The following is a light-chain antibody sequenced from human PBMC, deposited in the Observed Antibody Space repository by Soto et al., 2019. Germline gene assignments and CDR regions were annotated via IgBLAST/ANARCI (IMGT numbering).Light chain of an antibody. V-gene: IGKV3-11*01. CDR2: DAY. J-gene: IGKJ4*01. Sequence: EVVLTQSPATLSLSPGDRATLSCRASQSVFGYLASYQHKPGQAPSLLIYDAYNRATGVPARFSGSGSETDFSLIISSLEPEDFAVYYCQQHSDSPPLTFGGGTKVEIK. CDR1: QSVFGY. CDR3: QQHSDSPPLT.